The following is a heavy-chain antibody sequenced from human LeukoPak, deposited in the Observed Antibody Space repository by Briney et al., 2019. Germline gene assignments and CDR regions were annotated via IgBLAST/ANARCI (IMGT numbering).Heavy chain of an antibody. CDR3: ARDPKPAPEITIFGVVIPVNWFDP. J-gene: IGHJ5*02. V-gene: IGHV3-74*01. Sequence: GGSLRLSCAASGFTFSSYWMHWVRQAPGKGLVWVSRINTDGSSTSYADSVKGRFTISRDNAKNTLYLQMNSLRAEDTAVYYCARDPKPAPEITIFGVVIPVNWFDPWGQGTLVTVSS. CDR1: GFTFSSYW. D-gene: IGHD3-3*01. CDR2: INTDGSST.